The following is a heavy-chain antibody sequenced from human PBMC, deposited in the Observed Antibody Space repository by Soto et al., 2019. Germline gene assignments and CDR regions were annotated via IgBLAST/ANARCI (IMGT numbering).Heavy chain of an antibody. D-gene: IGHD2-15*01. CDR1: GGSISSSNW. CDR3: AREWRVVVAATGMDV. Sequence: PSETLSLTCAVSGGSISSSNWWSWVRQPPEKGLEWIGEIYHSGSTNYNPSLKSRVTISVDKSKNQFSQKLSSVTAADTAVYYCAREWRVVVAATGMDVWGQGTTVTVSS. CDR2: IYHSGST. J-gene: IGHJ6*02. V-gene: IGHV4-4*02.